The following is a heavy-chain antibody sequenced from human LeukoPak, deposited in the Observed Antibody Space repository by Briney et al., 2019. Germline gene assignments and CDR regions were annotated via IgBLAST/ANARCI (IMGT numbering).Heavy chain of an antibody. CDR3: AKDVSTGTYDVPY. Sequence: GGSLRLSCAAPGFALGDYAMHWVRHAPGTGLEWVALISRDGRNTHYADSVKGRFTVSRDDSMNSLYLHMNSLRREDTALYYCAKDVSTGTYDVPYWGQGTPVTVSS. CDR2: ISRDGRNT. D-gene: IGHD1-1*01. CDR1: GFALGDYA. J-gene: IGHJ4*02. V-gene: IGHV3-43D*04.